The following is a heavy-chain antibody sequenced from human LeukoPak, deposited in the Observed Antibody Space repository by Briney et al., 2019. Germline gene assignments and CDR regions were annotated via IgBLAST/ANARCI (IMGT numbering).Heavy chain of an antibody. V-gene: IGHV5-51*01. CDR2: IYPGDSDP. D-gene: IGHD6-13*01. Sequence: GESLKISCKGSGYTFTTYWIGWVRQMPGKSLEWMGIIYPGDSDPRYSPSFQGQVTISADTSISTAYLQWSSLKASDSAMYYCVRHGLGSSWFGFDNWGQGTLVTVSS. CDR3: VRHGLGSSWFGFDN. CDR1: GYTFTTYW. J-gene: IGHJ4*02.